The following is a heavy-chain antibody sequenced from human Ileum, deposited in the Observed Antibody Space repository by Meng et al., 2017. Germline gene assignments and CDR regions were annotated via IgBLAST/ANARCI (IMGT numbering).Heavy chain of an antibody. CDR3: SRDLRGPRDY. CDR1: GITVSYYW. CDR2: INPDGRST. D-gene: IGHD3-10*01. J-gene: IGHJ4*02. Sequence: VGSGGGSVQPAVSLRLSCAPSGITVSYYWMHCVRLAPAQVLVWVSRINPDGRSTNYADSVKGRCTIPRDNAENTLYLQMNGLRAEDTAIYYCSRDLRGPRDYWGQGTLVTVSS. V-gene: IGHV3-74*01.